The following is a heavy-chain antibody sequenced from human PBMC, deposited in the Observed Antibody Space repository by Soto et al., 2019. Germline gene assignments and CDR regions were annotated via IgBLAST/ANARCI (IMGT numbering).Heavy chain of an antibody. CDR3: ARERTTKGIAAAGNDFGYYYYGMDV. CDR2: ISYDGSNK. CDR1: GFTFSSYA. J-gene: IGHJ6*02. D-gene: IGHD6-13*01. Sequence: QVQLVESGGGVVQPGRSLRLSCAASGFTFSSYAMHWVRQAPGKGLEWVAVISYDGSNKYYADSVKGRFTISRDNSKNTLYLQMNSLRAEDTAVYYCARERTTKGIAAAGNDFGYYYYGMDVWGQGTTVTVSS. V-gene: IGHV3-30-3*01.